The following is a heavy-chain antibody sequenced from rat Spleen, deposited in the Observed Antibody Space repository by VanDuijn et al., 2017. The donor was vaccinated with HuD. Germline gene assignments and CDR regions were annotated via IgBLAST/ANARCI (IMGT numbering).Heavy chain of an antibody. V-gene: IGHV5S10*01. D-gene: IGHD1-11*01. Sequence: EVQLVESGGGLVQPGRSLKLSCAASGFTFSDYNMAWVRQAPKKGLEWVASITNSGGSTYYRDSVKGRFTISRDNAKSTLYLQMDSLRSEDTATYYCTTDYGGYWGQGVMVTVSS. CDR2: ITNSGGST. CDR3: TTDYGGY. J-gene: IGHJ2*01. CDR1: GFTFSDYN.